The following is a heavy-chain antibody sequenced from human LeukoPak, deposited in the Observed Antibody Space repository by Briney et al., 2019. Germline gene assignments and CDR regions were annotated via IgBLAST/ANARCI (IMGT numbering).Heavy chain of an antibody. CDR3: ARGPTGYGYIGYYFDY. CDR1: GGSISSGSYY. V-gene: IGHV4-61*02. CDR2: LYISGST. D-gene: IGHD5-18*01. J-gene: IGHJ4*02. Sequence: SETLSLTCTVSGGSISSGSYYWSWIRQPAGKGLEWIGRLYISGSTYYNPSLKSRVTISVDTSKNQFSLKLSSVTAADTAVYYCARGPTGYGYIGYYFDYWGQGTLVTVSS.